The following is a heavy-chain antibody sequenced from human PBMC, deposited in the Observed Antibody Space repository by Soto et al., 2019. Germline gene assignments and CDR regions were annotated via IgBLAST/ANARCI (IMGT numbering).Heavy chain of an antibody. V-gene: IGHV3-23*01. CDR2: ISGSGGST. D-gene: IGHD6-13*01. Sequence: EVQLLESGGGLVQPGGSLRLSCAASGFTFSSYAMSWVRQAPGKGLEWVSAISGSGGSTYYADSVKGRFTISRDNSKNTLYLQMNSLRAEDTDVYYCAKGRTAAGLLCDYWGQGTLVTVSS. CDR3: AKGRTAAGLLCDY. CDR1: GFTFSSYA. J-gene: IGHJ4*02.